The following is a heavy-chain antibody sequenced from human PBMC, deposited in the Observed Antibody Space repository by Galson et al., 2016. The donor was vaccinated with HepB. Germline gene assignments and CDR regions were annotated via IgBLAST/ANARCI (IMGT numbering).Heavy chain of an antibody. J-gene: IGHJ6*02. CDR2: IYWDDDK. CDR3: AHITVGARTSDV. Sequence: PALVKPTQTLTLACTFFGLSLSTSGGGVGWIRQPPGKALEWLALIYWDDDKRYSPSLKSRLLITRDTSKNQVVLTMTNMAPVDTATYYCAHITVGARTSDVWGPGTTVTVSS. D-gene: IGHD3/OR15-3a*01. CDR1: GLSLSTSGGG. V-gene: IGHV2-5*02.